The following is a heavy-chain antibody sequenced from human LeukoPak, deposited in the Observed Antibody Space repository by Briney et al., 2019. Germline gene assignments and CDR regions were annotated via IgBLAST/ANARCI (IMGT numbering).Heavy chain of an antibody. CDR2: VSGGGST. CDR1: GFTFSSYA. J-gene: IGHJ5*02. CDR3: AKERYYNDYGNWFDP. Sequence: GGSLRLSCAASGFTFSSYAMSWVRQAPGKGLEWVSAVSGGGSTYYADSVKGRFTVSRDNSKNTLNLQMHSLRAEDTAVYYCAKERYYNDYGNWFDPWGQGTLVTVSS. D-gene: IGHD4-17*01. V-gene: IGHV3-23*01.